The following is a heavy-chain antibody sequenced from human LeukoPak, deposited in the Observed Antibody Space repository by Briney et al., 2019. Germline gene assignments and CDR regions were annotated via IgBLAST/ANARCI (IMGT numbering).Heavy chain of an antibody. CDR1: GGTFSSYA. J-gene: IGHJ4*02. D-gene: IGHD1-26*01. Sequence: SVKLSFKASGGTFSSYAISWVRQAPGQGLEWMGGIIPIFGTANYAQKFQGRVTITADESTSTAYMELSSLRSEDTAVYYCARDAIVGATRYYFDYWGQGPLVTVSS. CDR3: ARDAIVGATRYYFDY. V-gene: IGHV1-69*13. CDR2: IIPIFGTA.